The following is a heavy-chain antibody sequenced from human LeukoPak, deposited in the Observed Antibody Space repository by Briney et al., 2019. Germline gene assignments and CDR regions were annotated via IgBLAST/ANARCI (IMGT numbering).Heavy chain of an antibody. CDR3: ARHPGYTRIHDAFDI. D-gene: IGHD3-16*02. V-gene: IGHV4-39*01. CDR1: GVSISSSNSY. Sequence: SETLSLTCTVSGVSISSSNSYWGWIRQPPGKGLEWIGSIYYSGSTYYNPSLKSRVTISVDTSKNQFSLKLSSVTAAGTAVYYCARHPGYTRIHDAFDIWGQGTMVTVSS. CDR2: IYYSGST. J-gene: IGHJ3*02.